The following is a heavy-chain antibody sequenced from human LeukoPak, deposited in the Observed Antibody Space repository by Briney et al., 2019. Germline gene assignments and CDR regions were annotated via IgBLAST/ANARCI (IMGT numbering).Heavy chain of an antibody. CDR1: GYSISSGYY. CDR2: IYYSGST. V-gene: IGHV4-38-2*02. J-gene: IGHJ4*02. D-gene: IGHD3-22*01. Sequence: PSETLSLTCTVSGYSISSGYYWGWIRQPPGKGLEWIGSIYYSGSTYYNPSLKSRVTISVDTSKNQFSLKLSSGTAADTAVYYFASWPGGVVTYDYGAQGPLVTVPS. CDR3: ASWPGGVVTYDY.